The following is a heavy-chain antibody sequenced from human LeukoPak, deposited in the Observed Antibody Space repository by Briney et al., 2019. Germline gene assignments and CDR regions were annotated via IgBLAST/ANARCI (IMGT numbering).Heavy chain of an antibody. Sequence: ASVKVSCKASGYTFTGYYMHWVRQAPGQGLEWMGWINPNSGGTNYAQKFQGRVTMTTDTSTSTAYMELRSLRSDDTAVYYCARDRGGYYDSSGLDYWGQGTLVTVSS. CDR3: ARDRGGYYDSSGLDY. J-gene: IGHJ4*02. V-gene: IGHV1-2*02. CDR2: INPNSGGT. D-gene: IGHD3-22*01. CDR1: GYTFTGYY.